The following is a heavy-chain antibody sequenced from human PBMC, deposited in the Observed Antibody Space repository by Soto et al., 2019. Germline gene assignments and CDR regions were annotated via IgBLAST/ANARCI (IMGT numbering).Heavy chain of an antibody. V-gene: IGHV3-23*01. D-gene: IGHD6-13*01. CDR2: ISGSGGST. CDR1: GFTFSSYA. Sequence: GGSLRLSCAASGFTFSSYAMSWVRQAPGKGLEWVSAISGSGGSTYYADSVKGRLTTSRDNSKNTLYLQMNSLRAEDTAVYYCAKEATSSSWYRNPPHNNHDAFDIWGQGTMVTVSS. J-gene: IGHJ3*02. CDR3: AKEATSSSWYRNPPHNNHDAFDI.